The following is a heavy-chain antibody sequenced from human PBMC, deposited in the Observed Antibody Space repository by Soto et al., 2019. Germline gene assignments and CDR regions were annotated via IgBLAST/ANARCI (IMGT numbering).Heavy chain of an antibody. V-gene: IGHV3-66*01. CDR1: GFTFSSYG. CDR2: IYSGGST. CDR3: ARDLFDYNNSAYMDV. J-gene: IGHJ6*03. Sequence: GGSLRLSCAASGFTFSSYGMHWVRQAPGKGLEWVSTIYSGGSTYYAASVKGRFTISRDSSQNTLYLEMNSLRGEDTAVYYCARDLFDYNNSAYMDVWGKGTAVTVSS. D-gene: IGHD4-4*01.